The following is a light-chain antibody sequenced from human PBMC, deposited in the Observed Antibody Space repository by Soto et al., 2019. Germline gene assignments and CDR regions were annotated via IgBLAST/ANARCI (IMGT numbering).Light chain of an antibody. CDR2: GAS. Sequence: HSSLSASFGDRVTMPCRSSQSVSFFLSWYQQKAGRAPKLLIWGASNLLSGVPARFSGSRSGTEFTLVISGLQPDDFATYYCQEALNEPWTFGQGTKVDIK. CDR3: QEALNEPWT. J-gene: IGKJ1*01. V-gene: IGKV1-39*01. CDR1: QSVSFF.